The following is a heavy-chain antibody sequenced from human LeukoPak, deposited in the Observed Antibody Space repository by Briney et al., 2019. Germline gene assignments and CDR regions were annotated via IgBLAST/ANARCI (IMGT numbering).Heavy chain of an antibody. Sequence: ASVKVSCKTSGYTFTNDYMHWVRQAPGQGLEWMGVINPGDGTTKYAQKFQGRVTMTRDTSTSTLYMELSSLRSEDTVMYYRSKVGQLVFDYWGQGTLVTVSS. J-gene: IGHJ4*02. CDR1: GYTFTNDY. V-gene: IGHV1-46*03. D-gene: IGHD6-6*01. CDR3: SKVGQLVFDY. CDR2: INPGDGTT.